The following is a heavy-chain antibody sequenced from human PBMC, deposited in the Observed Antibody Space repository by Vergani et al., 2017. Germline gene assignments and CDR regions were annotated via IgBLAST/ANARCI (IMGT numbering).Heavy chain of an antibody. J-gene: IGHJ4*02. CDR1: GGSISSYY. CDR3: ARRNYYFDY. Sequence: QVQLQESGPGLVKPSETLSLTCTVSGGSISSYYWSWIRQPPGKGLEWIGYIYYSGRTNYNPSLKSRVTISVDTSKNQFSLKLSSVTAADTAVYYCARRNYYFDYWGQGTLVTVSS. CDR2: IYYSGRT. V-gene: IGHV4-59*01.